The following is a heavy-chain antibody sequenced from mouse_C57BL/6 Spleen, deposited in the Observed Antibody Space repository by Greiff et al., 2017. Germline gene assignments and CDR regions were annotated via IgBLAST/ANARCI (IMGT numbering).Heavy chain of an antibody. CDR1: GYAFTNYL. D-gene: IGHD2-5*01. Sequence: VQLQQSGAELVRPGTSVKVSCKASGYAFTNYLIEWVKQRPGPGLEWIGVINPGSGGTNYNEKFKGKATLTADKSSSTAYMQLSSLTSEDSAVYFCARGGYSNYRAMDYWGQGTSVTVSS. J-gene: IGHJ4*01. V-gene: IGHV1-54*01. CDR2: INPGSGGT. CDR3: ARGGYSNYRAMDY.